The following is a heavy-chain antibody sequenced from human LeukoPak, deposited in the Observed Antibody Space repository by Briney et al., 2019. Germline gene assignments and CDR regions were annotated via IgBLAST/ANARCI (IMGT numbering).Heavy chain of an antibody. D-gene: IGHD4-23*01. J-gene: IGHJ4*02. CDR3: AKDWSYGGNSWKYFGS. CDR2: ISWKSDSV. Sequence: PGRSLRLSCVASGFIFDDYAMHWVRQAPGKGLEWVSGISWKSDSVDYADSVKGRFTISRDNAKNSLYLQMNSLRADDTALYYCAKDWSYGGNSWKYFGSWGRGVLVTVSS. CDR1: GFIFDDYA. V-gene: IGHV3-9*01.